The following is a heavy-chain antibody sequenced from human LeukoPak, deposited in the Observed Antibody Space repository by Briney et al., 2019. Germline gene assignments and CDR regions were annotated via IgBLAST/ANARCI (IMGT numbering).Heavy chain of an antibody. Sequence: GGSLRLSCAASGFTFGSYWMSWVRQAPGKGLEWVANIKQDGSEKYYVDSVKGRFTISRDNAKNSLYLQMNSLRAEDTAVYYCAKVVAATGFDYWGQGTLVTVSS. V-gene: IGHV3-7*01. D-gene: IGHD2-15*01. CDR3: AKVVAATGFDY. CDR1: GFTFGSYW. CDR2: IKQDGSEK. J-gene: IGHJ4*02.